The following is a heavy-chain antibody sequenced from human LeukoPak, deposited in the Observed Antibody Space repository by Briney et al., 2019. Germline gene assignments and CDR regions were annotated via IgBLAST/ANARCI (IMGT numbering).Heavy chain of an antibody. CDR1: GLTFSTYG. J-gene: IGHJ4*02. CDR2: ISGSGDTT. V-gene: IGHV3-23*01. Sequence: GGSLRLSCAASGLTFSTYGMTWVRLVPGKGLEWVSGISGSGDTTYYADSVKGRFTISRDNSKSTLFLEMNSLRVEDTAIYYCAKDRGYWGQGTLVTVSS. CDR3: AKDRGY.